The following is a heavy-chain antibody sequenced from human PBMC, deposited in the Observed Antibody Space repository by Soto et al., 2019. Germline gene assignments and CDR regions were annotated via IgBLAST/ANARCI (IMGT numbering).Heavy chain of an antibody. CDR1: GYSFTSYW. D-gene: IGHD2-2*01. CDR3: ARRGRYCSSTSYSWFDP. Sequence: ESLKISCKGSGYSFTSYWIGWVRQMPGKGLEWMGIIYPGDSDTRYSPSFQGQVTISADKSISTAYLQWSSLKASDTAMYYCARRGRYCSSTSYSWFDPWGQGTLVTVSS. V-gene: IGHV5-51*01. J-gene: IGHJ5*02. CDR2: IYPGDSDT.